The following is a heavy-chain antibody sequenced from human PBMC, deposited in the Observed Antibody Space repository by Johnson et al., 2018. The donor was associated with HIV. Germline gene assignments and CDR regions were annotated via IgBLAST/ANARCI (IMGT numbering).Heavy chain of an antibody. CDR2: ISSSGSTI. J-gene: IGHJ3*02. CDR1: GFTFSDYY. CDR3: AEGRRDFWSGADAFDI. Sequence: VQLLESGGGLVKPGGSLRLSCAASGFTFSDYYMSWIRQAPGKGLEWVSYISSSGSTIYYADSVKGRFTISRDNSKNTLYLQMNGLRAEDTAVYYCAEGRRDFWSGADAFDIWGQGTLVTVSS. D-gene: IGHD3-3*01. V-gene: IGHV3-11*04.